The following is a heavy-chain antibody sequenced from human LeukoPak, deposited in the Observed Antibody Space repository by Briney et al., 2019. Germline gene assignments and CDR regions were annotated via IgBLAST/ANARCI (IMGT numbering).Heavy chain of an antibody. V-gene: IGHV3-49*03. D-gene: IGHD1-26*01. CDR2: IRSQASGGTT. Sequence: PGGSLRLSCTGSGFTLGDYYMTWFRQAPGKGLEWVGFIRSQASGGTTDYAASVRDRFTISRDDSKSIVYLQMNSLKTEDTAVYYCTRVGTSATYVFWGQGVLVAVSS. CDR3: TRVGTSATYVF. J-gene: IGHJ4*02. CDR1: GFTLGDYY.